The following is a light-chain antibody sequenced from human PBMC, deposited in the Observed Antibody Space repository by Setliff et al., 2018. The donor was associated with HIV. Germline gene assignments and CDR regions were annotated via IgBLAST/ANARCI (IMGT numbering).Light chain of an antibody. Sequence: QSALAQPPSASGTPGQRVTISCSGSPSNIGSNTVNWYQQLPRTAPKLLIYSNDQQPSGVPGRFSGSKSGSSASLAISGLQSEDEADYYCAAWDVSLNGPVFGGGTKVTVL. CDR3: AAWDVSLNGPV. J-gene: IGLJ2*01. CDR2: SND. CDR1: PSNIGSNT. V-gene: IGLV1-44*01.